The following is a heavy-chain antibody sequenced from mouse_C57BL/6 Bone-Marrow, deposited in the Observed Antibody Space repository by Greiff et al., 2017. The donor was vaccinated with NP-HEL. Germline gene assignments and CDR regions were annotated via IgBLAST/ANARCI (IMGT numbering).Heavy chain of an antibody. CDR2: ISSGGDYI. J-gene: IGHJ3*01. Sequence: DVQLVESGEGLVKPGGSLKLSCAASGFTFSSYAMSWVRQTPEKRLEWVAYISSGGDYIYYAATVKGRFTISRDNARNTLYLQMSSLKSEDTAMYYCTREDYYGSPFAYWGQGTLVTVSA. V-gene: IGHV5-9-1*02. D-gene: IGHD1-1*01. CDR3: TREDYYGSPFAY. CDR1: GFTFSSYA.